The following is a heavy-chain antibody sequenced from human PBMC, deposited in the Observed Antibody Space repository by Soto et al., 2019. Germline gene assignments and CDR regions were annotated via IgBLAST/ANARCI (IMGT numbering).Heavy chain of an antibody. Sequence: QLQLQESGPGLVKPSETPSLTCTVSGGSISSSTYYWGWIRRPPGKGLEWIATIFSTGTTHYNPSLKGRVSISVDTSKNQFSLTLRSVTAADTAMYYCARHDYGDGFSYWGQGTLVTVSS. D-gene: IGHD4-17*01. CDR2: IFSTGTT. CDR1: GGSISSSTYY. J-gene: IGHJ4*02. V-gene: IGHV4-39*01. CDR3: ARHDYGDGFSY.